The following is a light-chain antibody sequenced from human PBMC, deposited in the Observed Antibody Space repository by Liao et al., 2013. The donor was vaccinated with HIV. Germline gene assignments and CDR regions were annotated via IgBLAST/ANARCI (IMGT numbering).Light chain of an antibody. CDR1: NIGSKS. Sequence: SYELTQPLSVSVALGQTATISCGGNNIGSKSVHWYQQKPGQAPVLVIYRDSNRPSGIPERFSGSNSGNTATLTISRAQAGDEADYYCQAWDSAIAYVFGAGTKVTVL. CDR2: RDS. CDR3: QAWDSAIAYV. V-gene: IGLV3-9*01. J-gene: IGLJ1*01.